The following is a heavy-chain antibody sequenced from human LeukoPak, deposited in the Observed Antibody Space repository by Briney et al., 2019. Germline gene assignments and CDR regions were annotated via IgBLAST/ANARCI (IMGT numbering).Heavy chain of an antibody. CDR2: MSHEGSDK. CDR1: GFHLSNYG. D-gene: IGHD3-10*01. Sequence: GRSLRLSCAASGFHLSNYGMHWVRQAPGKGLEWVAVMSHEGSDKYYADSVKGRFTISRDNSKNILYVQMNSLRVEDTAVYYCAIGPDYGSGDSWGQGTMVTVSS. J-gene: IGHJ4*02. V-gene: IGHV3-30*03. CDR3: AIGPDYGSGDS.